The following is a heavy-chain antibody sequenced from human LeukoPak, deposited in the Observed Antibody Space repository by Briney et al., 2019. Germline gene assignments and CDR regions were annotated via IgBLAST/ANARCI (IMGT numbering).Heavy chain of an antibody. CDR3: ARDEVYYDSSGYYFA. J-gene: IGHJ5*02. CDR1: GYTFTSYG. V-gene: IGHV1-18*01. Sequence: GASVKVSCKASGYTFTSYGISWVRQAPGQGLEWMGWISAYNGNTNYAQKLQGRVTMTTDTSTSTAYMELRSLRSDDTAVYYCARDEVYYDSSGYYFAWGQGTLVTVSS. CDR2: ISAYNGNT. D-gene: IGHD3-22*01.